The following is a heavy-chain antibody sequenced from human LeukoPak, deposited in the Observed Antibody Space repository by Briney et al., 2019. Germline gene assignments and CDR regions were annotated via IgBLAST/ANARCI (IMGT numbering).Heavy chain of an antibody. D-gene: IGHD6-6*01. CDR2: IIPTFGTA. V-gene: IGHV1-69*05. CDR1: GYTFTSYG. CDR3: ARGNNQQLGWFDP. Sequence: SVKVSCKASGYTFTSYGISWVRQAPGQGLEWMGGIIPTFGTANYAQKFQGRVTITTDESTSTAYMELSSLRSEDTAVYYCARGNNQQLGWFDPWGLGTLVTVSS. J-gene: IGHJ5*02.